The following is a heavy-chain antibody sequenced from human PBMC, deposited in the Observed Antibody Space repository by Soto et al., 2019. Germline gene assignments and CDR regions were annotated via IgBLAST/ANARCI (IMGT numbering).Heavy chain of an antibody. J-gene: IGHJ4*02. CDR1: GGSISGSY. CDR3: TKYRGTDEEGDSFDY. CDR2: IHYSGST. Sequence: PSETLSLTCTVSGGSISGSYWSWIRQTPGKVLEWVGYIHYSGSTNYNPSLKSRVTMSVDSAKNQFSLQLSSVTAADPAVYFCTKYRGTDEEGDSFDYWGQGALGTVSS. D-gene: IGHD1-1*01. V-gene: IGHV4-59*01.